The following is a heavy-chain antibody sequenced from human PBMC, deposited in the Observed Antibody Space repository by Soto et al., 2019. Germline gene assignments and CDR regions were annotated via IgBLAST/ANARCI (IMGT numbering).Heavy chain of an antibody. J-gene: IGHJ4*02. Sequence: SLRLSCAASGFTFRSYSMNWVRQAPGKGLEWVSSISSSSSYIYYADSVKGRFTISRDNAKNSLYLQMNSLRAEDTAVYYCARASNMVVPAAFDYWGQGTLATVSS. CDR2: ISSSSSYI. D-gene: IGHD2-2*01. V-gene: IGHV3-21*01. CDR3: ARASNMVVPAAFDY. CDR1: GFTFRSYS.